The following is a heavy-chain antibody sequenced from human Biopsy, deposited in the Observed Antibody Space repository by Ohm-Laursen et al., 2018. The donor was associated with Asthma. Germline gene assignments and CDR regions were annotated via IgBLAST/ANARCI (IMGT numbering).Heavy chain of an antibody. V-gene: IGHV1-18*01. Sequence: SSVNASCKVSGDSFSNYAISWVRQAPGQGLEWMGWISPFTGDTHFGQKCQGRVTMTTDTSTDTAYMELRSLRSDDTAVYYCARHPYNFGGFDYWGQGSLVLVSS. CDR3: ARHPYNFGGFDY. CDR1: GDSFSNYA. CDR2: ISPFTGDT. J-gene: IGHJ4*02. D-gene: IGHD5-24*01.